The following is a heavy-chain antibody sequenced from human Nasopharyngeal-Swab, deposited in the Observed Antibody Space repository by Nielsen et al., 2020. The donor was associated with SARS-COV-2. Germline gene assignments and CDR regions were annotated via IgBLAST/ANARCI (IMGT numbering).Heavy chain of an antibody. V-gene: IGHV3-48*04. Sequence: GESLKISCVASGFTFSTYVMNWVRQAPGKGLEWISYISSTSTIYYADSVKGRFTISRDNAKNSLYLQMNSLRAEDTAVYYCAAVSSSGWYEIDYWGQGTLVTVST. CDR2: ISSTSTI. D-gene: IGHD6-19*01. CDR1: GFTFSTYV. J-gene: IGHJ4*02. CDR3: AAVSSSGWYEIDY.